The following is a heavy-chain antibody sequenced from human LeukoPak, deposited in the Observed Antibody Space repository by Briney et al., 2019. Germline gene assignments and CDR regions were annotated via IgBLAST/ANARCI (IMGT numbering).Heavy chain of an antibody. V-gene: IGHV3-30*18. D-gene: IGHD2-15*01. J-gene: IGHJ4*02. CDR2: ISSDGSNK. Sequence: GGSLRLSCAASGFTFSSYGMHWVRQAPGKGLEWVAVISSDGSNKYYADSVKGRFTISRDNSKNTLYLQMNSLRAEDTAVYYCAKGSCSGGSCYPRYFDYWGQGTLVTVSS. CDR1: GFTFSSYG. CDR3: AKGSCSGGSCYPRYFDY.